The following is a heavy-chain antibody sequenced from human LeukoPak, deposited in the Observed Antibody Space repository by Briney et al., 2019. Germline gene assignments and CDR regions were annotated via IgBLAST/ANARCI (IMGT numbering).Heavy chain of an antibody. V-gene: IGHV3-11*01. D-gene: IGHD6-13*01. J-gene: IGHJ4*02. CDR3: ARVGVIAAAGTYDY. Sequence: PGGSLRLSWAASGFTFSDSYMTWIRQAPGNGLEWVSYISGSGDTISYADSVKGRFTISRDNAKNSLYLQLHSLRAEDTAVYYCARVGVIAAAGTYDYWGQGTLVTVSS. CDR1: GFTFSDSY. CDR2: ISGSGDTI.